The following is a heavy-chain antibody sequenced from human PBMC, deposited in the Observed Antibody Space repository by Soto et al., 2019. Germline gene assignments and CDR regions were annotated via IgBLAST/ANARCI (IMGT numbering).Heavy chain of an antibody. CDR1: GFTFSSYG. CDR2: ISYDGSNK. D-gene: IGHD1-7*01. Sequence: PGGSLRLSCASSGFTFSSYGMHWVRQAPGKGLEWVAVISYDGSNKYYADSVKGRFTISRDNSKNTLYLQMSSLKPEDTAVYYCAKDTELQAYYYYGMDVWGQGTAVTVSS. J-gene: IGHJ6*02. V-gene: IGHV3-30*18. CDR3: AKDTELQAYYYYGMDV.